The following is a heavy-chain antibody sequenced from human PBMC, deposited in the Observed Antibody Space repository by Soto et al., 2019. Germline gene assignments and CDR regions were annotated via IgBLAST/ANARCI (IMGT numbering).Heavy chain of an antibody. CDR1: VFSGSSYD. CDR2: IDSDAKT. D-gene: IGHD5-12*01. V-gene: IGHV3-53*01. CDR3: ARDGYKFALSV. J-gene: IGHJ4*02. Sequence: PWWSLRPSCLASVFSGSSYDMSWVRQAPGKGLEWVSGIDSDAKTFYADSVNGRFTISRHTSENTLFLQINNLRAEDTAVYFCARDGYKFALSVWGQGTQVTVSS.